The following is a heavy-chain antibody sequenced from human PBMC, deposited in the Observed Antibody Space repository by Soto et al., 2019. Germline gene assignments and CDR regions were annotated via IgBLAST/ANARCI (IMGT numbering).Heavy chain of an antibody. CDR2: ISYDGSNK. CDR1: GFTFSSYG. D-gene: IGHD1-26*01. Sequence: QVQLVESGGGVVQPGRSLRLSCAASGFTFSSYGMHWVRLAPGKGLEWVAVISYDGSNKCYADSVKGRFTISRDNSKNTLDLQMNSLRAGDTTVAYCARGAVGAYFDYWGQGTLVTVSS. V-gene: IGHV3-30*19. CDR3: ARGAVGAYFDY. J-gene: IGHJ4*02.